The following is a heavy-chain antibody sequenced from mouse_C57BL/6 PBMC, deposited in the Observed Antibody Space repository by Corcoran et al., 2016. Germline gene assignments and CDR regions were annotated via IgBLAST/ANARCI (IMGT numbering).Heavy chain of an antibody. J-gene: IGHJ3*01. D-gene: IGHD2-4*01. Sequence: QVQLQQSGAELARPGASVKLSCKASGYTFTSYGISWVKQRTGQGLEWIGEIYPRSGNTYYNEKFKGKATLTADKSSSTAYMELRSLTSEDSAVYFCARRYDYDGRVWFAYWGQGTLVTVSA. V-gene: IGHV1-81*01. CDR2: IYPRSGNT. CDR3: ARRYDYDGRVWFAY. CDR1: GYTFTSYG.